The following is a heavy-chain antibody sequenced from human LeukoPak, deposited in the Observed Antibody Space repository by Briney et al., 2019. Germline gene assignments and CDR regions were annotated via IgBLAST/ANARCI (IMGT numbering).Heavy chain of an antibody. V-gene: IGHV1-69*04. CDR1: GGTFISYT. Sequence: SVKVSCKASGGTFISYTISWVRQAPGQGLEWMGRIIPILGIANYAQKFQGRVTITADKSTSTAYMELSSLRSEDTAVYYCAREGRYYDSSGYIENAFDIWGQGTMVTVSS. CDR2: IIPILGIA. D-gene: IGHD3-22*01. J-gene: IGHJ3*02. CDR3: AREGRYYDSSGYIENAFDI.